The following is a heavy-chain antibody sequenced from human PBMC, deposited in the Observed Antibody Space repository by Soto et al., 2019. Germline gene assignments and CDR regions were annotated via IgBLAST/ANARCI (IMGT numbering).Heavy chain of an antibody. CDR2: ITRSSNTI. J-gene: IGHJ4*02. V-gene: IGHV3-48*01. CDR3: ATGTLPKY. CDR1: GFTFSNFS. Sequence: EVQLVESGGGLIQPGGSLRISCAASGFTFSNFSMNWVRQAPGKGLEWVSYITRSSNTIYADSVKGRFTISRDNAKNSLYLQMNGLRAEDTAVYYCATGTLPKYWGQGTLVTVSS.